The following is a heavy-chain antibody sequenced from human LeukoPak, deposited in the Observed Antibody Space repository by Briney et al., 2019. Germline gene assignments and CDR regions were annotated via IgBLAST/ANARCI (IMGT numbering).Heavy chain of an antibody. J-gene: IGHJ6*02. CDR1: DGSISSDY. CDR2: IYYSGST. CDR3: VRHLGGTSHFSFGMDV. D-gene: IGHD2-2*01. Sequence: KPSETLSLTCTVSDGSISSDYWSWIRQPPGKGLEWIGYIYYSGSTNYNPSLKSRVTISVDTSKNKFSLKLSSVTAADTAVYYCVRHLGGTSHFSFGMDVWGQGTTVAVSS. V-gene: IGHV4-59*08.